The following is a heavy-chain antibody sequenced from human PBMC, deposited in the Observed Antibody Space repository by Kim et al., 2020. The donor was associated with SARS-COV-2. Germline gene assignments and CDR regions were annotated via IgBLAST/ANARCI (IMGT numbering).Heavy chain of an antibody. CDR2: IKQDGSEK. CDR1: GFTFSSYW. V-gene: IGHV3-7*01. D-gene: IGHD6-13*01. CDR3: ARPLYSSSWPEYFQH. Sequence: GGSLRLSCAASGFTFSSYWMSWVRQAPGKGLEWVANIKQDGSEKYYVDSVKGRFTISRDNAKNSLYLQMNSLRAEDTAVYYCARPLYSSSWPEYFQHWGQGTLVTVSS. J-gene: IGHJ1*01.